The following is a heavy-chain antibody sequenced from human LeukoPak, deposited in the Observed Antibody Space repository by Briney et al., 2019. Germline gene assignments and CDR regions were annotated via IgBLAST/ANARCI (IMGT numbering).Heavy chain of an antibody. CDR2: INPNSGGT. D-gene: IGHD6-19*01. Sequence: ASVKVSCKASGYTFIGYYMHWVRQAPGQGLEWMGWINPNSGGTNYAQKFQGRVTMTRDTSISTAYMELSRLRSDDTAVYYCARTYSSGWSTQTDYFDYWGQGTLVTVSS. CDR1: GYTFIGYY. CDR3: ARTYSSGWSTQTDYFDY. J-gene: IGHJ4*02. V-gene: IGHV1-2*02.